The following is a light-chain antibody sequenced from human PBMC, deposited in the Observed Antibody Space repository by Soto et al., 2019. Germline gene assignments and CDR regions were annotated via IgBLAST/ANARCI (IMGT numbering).Light chain of an antibody. CDR3: QQYYSTPRT. CDR2: WAS. Sequence: DIVMTQSPDSLAVSLGERATINCKSSQSVLYSSNNKNYLAWYQQKPGQPPKLLIYWASTRESGVPERFSGSGSGTDFTLATSSLQAEDVAVYYCQQYYSTPRTFGEGTKVEIK. CDR1: QSVLYSSNNKNY. J-gene: IGKJ1*01. V-gene: IGKV4-1*01.